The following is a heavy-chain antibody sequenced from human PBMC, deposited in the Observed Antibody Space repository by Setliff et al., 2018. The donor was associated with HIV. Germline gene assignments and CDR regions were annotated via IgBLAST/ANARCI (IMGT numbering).Heavy chain of an antibody. CDR3: ARSVPDSAYRPTDY. J-gene: IGHJ4*02. V-gene: IGHV3-7*03. CDR1: GFTFSTYW. CDR2: IKENGDEE. Sequence: GGSLRLSCAASGFTFSTYWMSWFRQAPGKGLEWVANIKENGDEEYYVDSVKGRFTISRDNAKNSLYLQMSSLRVEDTAVYYCARSVPDSAYRPTDYWGQGTQVTVSS. D-gene: IGHD3-22*01.